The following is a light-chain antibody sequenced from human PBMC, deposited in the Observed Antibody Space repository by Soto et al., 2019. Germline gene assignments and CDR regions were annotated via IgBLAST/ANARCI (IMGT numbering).Light chain of an antibody. CDR1: QGIRHY. J-gene: IGKJ1*01. Sequence: DIQMTQSPSSLSASVGDRVTITCRASQGIRHYLAWYQQKPGKVPKLLIYEASNLQSGVPSRFRGGGSGTEFNLTISSRQPEDVATYYCQNFASAPQTFGQETKVEIK. CDR3: QNFASAPQT. V-gene: IGKV1-27*01. CDR2: EAS.